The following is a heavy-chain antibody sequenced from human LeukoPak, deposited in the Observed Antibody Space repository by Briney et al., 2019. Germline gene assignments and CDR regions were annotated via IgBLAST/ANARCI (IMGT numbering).Heavy chain of an antibody. CDR3: AREEYGFDP. D-gene: IGHD2-2*01. CDR2: INPKSGGT. J-gene: IGHJ5*02. CDR1: GYTFTGYY. Sequence: SVNVTCKSSGYTFTGYYMHWVRPAPGQGLEWMGWINPKSGGTNYAQKLQGRVTMTRDTTINTAYMELSRLRSDDTAVYYCAREEYGFDPWGRGPVITVTS. V-gene: IGHV1-2*02.